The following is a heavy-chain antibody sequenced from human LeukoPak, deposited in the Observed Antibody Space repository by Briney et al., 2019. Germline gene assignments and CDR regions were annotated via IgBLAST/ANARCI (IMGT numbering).Heavy chain of an antibody. V-gene: IGHV1-69*04. CDR3: ARDQGLTAPPPYGLDV. Sequence: AVKVFCKTSGGTFSSSAITWVRQAPGQGLEWMGRIIINRNIDSWGKKFQGSVTITADTSTSTVYMKLSSLRSEETAVYYCARDQGLTAPPPYGLDVWGQGTTVIVSS. J-gene: IGHJ6*02. CDR1: GGTFSSSA. CDR2: IIINRNID. D-gene: IGHD5-18*01.